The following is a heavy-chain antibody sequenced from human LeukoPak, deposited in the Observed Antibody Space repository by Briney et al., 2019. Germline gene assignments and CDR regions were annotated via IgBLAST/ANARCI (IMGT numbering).Heavy chain of an antibody. CDR1: GFTFSDYY. D-gene: IGHD5-24*01. J-gene: IGHJ4*02. CDR3: ARDRRDGGYNPGDPRGFAN. CDR2: ISSGGGYT. V-gene: IGHV3-11*06. Sequence: GGSLRLSCAASGFTFSDYYMSWIRQAPGKGLERVSRISSGGGYTGYADSLKGRFTISRDNAKNSLHLQMNSLRAEDTAVYYCARDRRDGGYNPGDPRGFANWGQGTLVTVSS.